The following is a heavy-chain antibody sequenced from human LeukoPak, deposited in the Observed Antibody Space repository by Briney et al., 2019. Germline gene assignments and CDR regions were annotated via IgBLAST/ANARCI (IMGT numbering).Heavy chain of an antibody. CDR3: AKDRRDIVVVVAAAANLGL. Sequence: PGGSLRLSCAASGFTFSSYAMSWVRQAPGKGLEWVSAISGSGGSTYYADSVKGRFTISRDNSKNTLYLQMNSLRAEDTAVYYCAKDRRDIVVVVAAAANLGLWGQGTLVTVSS. J-gene: IGHJ4*02. V-gene: IGHV3-23*01. CDR1: GFTFSSYA. D-gene: IGHD2-15*01. CDR2: ISGSGGST.